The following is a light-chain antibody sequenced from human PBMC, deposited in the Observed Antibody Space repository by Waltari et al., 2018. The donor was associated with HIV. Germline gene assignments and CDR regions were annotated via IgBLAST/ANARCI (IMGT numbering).Light chain of an antibody. V-gene: IGLV1-44*01. CDR2: NTI. CDR3: ETWDDSLTGGV. Sequence: QSVLTQPPSVSGAPGHSVTVPCSGTDTNISRHPVTWYQQLTGLAPRPLIYNTINRHTGVPHRFSAARSGASVSLTIRDLQPEDEATYFCETWDDSLTGGVFGGGTQLAV. CDR1: DTNISRHP. J-gene: IGLJ3*02.